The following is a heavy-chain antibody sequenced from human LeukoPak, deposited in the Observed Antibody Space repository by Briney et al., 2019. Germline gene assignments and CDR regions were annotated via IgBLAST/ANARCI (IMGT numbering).Heavy chain of an antibody. D-gene: IGHD2-21*02. V-gene: IGHV1-18*01. CDR3: ARAPRLVVTASNWFDP. CDR2: ISAYNGST. J-gene: IGHJ5*02. CDR1: GYTFTSYG. Sequence: ASVKVSCKASGYTFTSYGISWVRQAPGQGLEWMGWISAYNGSTNYAQKLQGRVTMTTDTSTSTAYMELRSLRSDDTAVYYCARAPRLVVTASNWFDPWGQGTLVTVSS.